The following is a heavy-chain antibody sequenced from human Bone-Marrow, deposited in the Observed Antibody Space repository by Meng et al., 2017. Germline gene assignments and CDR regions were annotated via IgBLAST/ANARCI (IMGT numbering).Heavy chain of an antibody. D-gene: IGHD3-10*01. Sequence: GESLKISCAASGFSVGTNHMSWVRQAPGKGLEWVSVIYTAGNTYYADSVKGRFTISRDNSENTLLLQMNSLRVEDTAVYYCARDLPITMVRGVLDYWGQGTLVTVSS. V-gene: IGHV3-66*02. CDR2: IYTAGNT. CDR1: GFSVGTNH. J-gene: IGHJ4*02. CDR3: ARDLPITMVRGVLDY.